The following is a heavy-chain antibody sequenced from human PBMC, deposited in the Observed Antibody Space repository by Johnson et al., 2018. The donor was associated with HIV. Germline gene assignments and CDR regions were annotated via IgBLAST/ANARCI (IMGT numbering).Heavy chain of an antibody. CDR1: GFTFSSYA. CDR3: AKSPGKDHGGNSGAFHI. J-gene: IGHJ3*02. Sequence: QVQLVESGGGVVQPGRSLRLSCAASGFTFSSYAMHWVRQAPGKGLEWVAVIRYDGSNKYYADSVKGRFTISRDNSKNTLYLQMSSLRAEDTAVYYCAKSPGKDHGGNSGAFHIWGQGTMVTVSS. V-gene: IGHV3-33*06. D-gene: IGHD4-23*01. CDR2: IRYDGSNK.